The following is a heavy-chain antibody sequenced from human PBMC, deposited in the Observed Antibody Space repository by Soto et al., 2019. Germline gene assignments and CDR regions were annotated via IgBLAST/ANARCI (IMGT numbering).Heavy chain of an antibody. D-gene: IGHD1-26*01. CDR3: ARISRERYWFVDR. CDR1: GFSLSNVRMG. CDR2: IFSKDER. Sequence: QVTLKESGPVLVKPTETLTLTCNVSGFSLSNVRMGVSWIRQPPGKALEWLASIFSKDERAYSRSLNIRLSISKDTSKGQVVLRMTNMDPLDTATYYCARISRERYWFVDRWGRGNLVTVS. J-gene: IGHJ2*01. V-gene: IGHV2-26*02.